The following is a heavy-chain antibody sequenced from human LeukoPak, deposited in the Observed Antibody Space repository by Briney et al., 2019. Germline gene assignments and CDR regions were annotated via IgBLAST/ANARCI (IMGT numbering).Heavy chain of an antibody. CDR3: AKDLDIVVVPAAVYFDY. Sequence: PGGSLRLSCAASGFTFSSYAMSWVRQAPGKGLEWVSAISGSGGSTYYADSVKGRFTISRDNSKNTLYLQMNSLRAEDTAVYYCAKDLDIVVVPAAVYFDYWGQGTPVTVSS. J-gene: IGHJ4*02. D-gene: IGHD2-2*03. V-gene: IGHV3-23*01. CDR1: GFTFSSYA. CDR2: ISGSGGST.